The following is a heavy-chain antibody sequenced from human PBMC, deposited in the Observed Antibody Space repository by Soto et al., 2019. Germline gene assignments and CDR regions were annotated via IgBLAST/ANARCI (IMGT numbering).Heavy chain of an antibody. CDR3: ARDLLVVPHRVIDY. J-gene: IGHJ4*02. CDR2: IWYDGSNK. Sequence: QVQLVESGGGVVQPGRSLRLSCAASGFTFSSYGMHWVRQAPGKGLEWVAVIWYDGSNKYYADSVKGRFTISRDNSKNALYLQINSLRAEDTAVYYCARDLLVVPHRVIDYWGQGTLVTVSS. D-gene: IGHD2-2*01. CDR1: GFTFSSYG. V-gene: IGHV3-33*01.